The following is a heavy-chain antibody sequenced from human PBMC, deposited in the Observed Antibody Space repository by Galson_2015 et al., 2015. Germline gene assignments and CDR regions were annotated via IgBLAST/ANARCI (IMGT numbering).Heavy chain of an antibody. CDR1: GGSISSSNW. CDR3: ARDFLDSSGGRWFDP. D-gene: IGHD6-19*01. CDR2: IYHSGST. J-gene: IGHJ5*02. Sequence: SETLSLTCAVSGGSISSSNWWSWVRQPPGKGLEWIGEIYHSGSTNYNPSLKSRVTISVDKSKNQFSLKLSSVTAADTAVYYCARDFLDSSGGRWFDPWGQGTLVTVSS. V-gene: IGHV4-4*02.